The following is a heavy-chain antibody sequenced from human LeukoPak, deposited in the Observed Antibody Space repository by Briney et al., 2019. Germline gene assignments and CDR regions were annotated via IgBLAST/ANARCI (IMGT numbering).Heavy chain of an antibody. J-gene: IGHJ4*02. CDR2: IDPSDSYT. D-gene: IGHD3-22*01. Sequence: GESLRISCKGSGYSFTSYWISWVRQMPGKGLEWMGRIDPSDSYTNYSPSFQGHVTISADKSISTAYLQWSSLKASDTAMYYCARRYYYDSSGYRLYYFDYWGQGTLVTVSS. CDR3: ARRYYYDSSGYRLYYFDY. V-gene: IGHV5-10-1*01. CDR1: GYSFTSYW.